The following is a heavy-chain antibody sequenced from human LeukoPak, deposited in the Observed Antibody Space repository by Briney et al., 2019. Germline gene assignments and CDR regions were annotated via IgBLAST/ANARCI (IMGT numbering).Heavy chain of an antibody. D-gene: IGHD3-10*01. CDR1: GFTLSRVW. CDR2: IKSDGSEK. CDR3: ARTIRGY. V-gene: IGHV3-7*01. J-gene: IGHJ4*02. Sequence: GGSLRLSCAASGFTLSRVWMSWVRETPGTGLEGEANIKSDGSEKHYVDSVKGRFPISRDNTKNSLYLQMDSLRVEHTAVYYCARTIRGYWGQGTLVTVSS.